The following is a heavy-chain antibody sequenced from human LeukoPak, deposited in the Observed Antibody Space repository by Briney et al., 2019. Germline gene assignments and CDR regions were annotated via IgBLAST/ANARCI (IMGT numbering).Heavy chain of an antibody. Sequence: GGSLRLSCAASEFTFSSYWMHWVRQAPGKGLVWVSRIYSDGSITTYTDSVKGRFIISRDNAKNTLYLHMNSLRAEDTAVYYCARAPPSSGYAYHFDIWGQGTMVTVSS. CDR3: ARAPPSSGYAYHFDI. J-gene: IGHJ3*02. CDR1: EFTFSSYW. CDR2: IYSDGSIT. V-gene: IGHV3-74*03. D-gene: IGHD5-18*01.